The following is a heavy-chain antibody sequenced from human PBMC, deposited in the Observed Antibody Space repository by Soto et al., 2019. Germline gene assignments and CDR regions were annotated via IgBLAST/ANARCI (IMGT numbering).Heavy chain of an antibody. D-gene: IGHD3-22*01. CDR1: GFTFSNAW. Sequence: PGGSLRLSCAASGFTFSNAWMNWVRQAPGKGLEWVGRIKSKTDGGTTDYAAPVKGRFTISRDDSKNTLYLQMNSLKTEDTAVYYCTTGTGYYYVRGYYYGMDVWGQGTTVTVSS. V-gene: IGHV3-15*07. CDR3: TTGTGYYYVRGYYYGMDV. CDR2: IKSKTDGGTT. J-gene: IGHJ6*02.